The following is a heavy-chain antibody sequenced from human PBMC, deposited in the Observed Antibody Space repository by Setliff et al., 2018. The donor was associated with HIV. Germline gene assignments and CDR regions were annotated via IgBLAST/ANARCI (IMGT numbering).Heavy chain of an antibody. J-gene: IGHJ5*02. D-gene: IGHD3-3*01. Sequence: PSETLSLTCTVSGGSISSGGYYWSWIRQHPGKGLEWIGHIYYNGSRYYNPSLKSRITISVDTSKNQFSLKLSSVTAADTAVYYCARVLDPTYYDFWRFDPWGQGTLVTVS. V-gene: IGHV4-31*03. CDR3: ARVLDPTYYDFWRFDP. CDR1: GGSISSGGYY. CDR2: IYYNGSR.